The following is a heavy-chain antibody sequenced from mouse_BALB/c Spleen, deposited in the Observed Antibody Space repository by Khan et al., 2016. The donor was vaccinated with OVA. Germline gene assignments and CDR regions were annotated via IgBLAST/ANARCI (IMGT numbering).Heavy chain of an antibody. CDR1: GFSLTNYG. Sequence: QVQLKESGPGLVAPSQSLSITCTISGFSLTNYGVHWVRQPPGKGLEWLVVIWSDGSTTYNSDLKSRLTTSKDNSKSQVFLKMNSLQTDDTAMYFCARQPSYHVNIMDYWGQGTSVTVSS. J-gene: IGHJ4*01. CDR3: ARQPSYHVNIMDY. CDR2: IWSDGST. V-gene: IGHV2-6-1*01.